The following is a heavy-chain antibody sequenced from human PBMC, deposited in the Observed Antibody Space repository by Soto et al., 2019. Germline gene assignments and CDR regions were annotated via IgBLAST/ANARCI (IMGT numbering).Heavy chain of an antibody. V-gene: IGHV3-23*01. Sequence: GGSPGPSRTTPGFTLSYYDMSWVRRVAGKGLEWVSAISGSGGSTYYANSVKGRFTISRDNSKNTLYLQVKTLRAEDTAVYYCLKARNYYYCHGMDVWGQGNTGTVSS. J-gene: IGHJ6*01. CDR2: ISGSGGST. CDR1: GFTLSYYD. CDR3: LKARNYYYCHGMDV.